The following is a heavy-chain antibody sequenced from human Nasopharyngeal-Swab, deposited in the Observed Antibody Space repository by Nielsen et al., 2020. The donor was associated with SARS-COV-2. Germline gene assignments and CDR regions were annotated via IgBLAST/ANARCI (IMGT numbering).Heavy chain of an antibody. D-gene: IGHD3-10*01. V-gene: IGHV4-34*01. CDR2: INHSGST. Sequence: SETLSLTCAVYGGSFSGYYWSWIRQPPGKGLEWIGEINHSGSTNYNPSLKSRVTISVDTSKNQFSLKLSSVTAADTAVYYCARGRVSTNTYYYGSGSSYYYHGMDVWGQGTTVTVSS. CDR3: ARGRVSTNTYYYGSGSSYYYHGMDV. CDR1: GGSFSGYY. J-gene: IGHJ6*02.